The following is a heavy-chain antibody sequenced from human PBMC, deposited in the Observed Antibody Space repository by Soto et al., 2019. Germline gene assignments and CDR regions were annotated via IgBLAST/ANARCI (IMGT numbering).Heavy chain of an antibody. J-gene: IGHJ4*02. D-gene: IGHD5-12*01. Sequence: PSETLSLTCSVYGGSFSGYYWSWIRQPPGKGLEWIGEINHSGSTNYNPSLKSRVTISVDTSKNQFSLKLSSVTAADTAVYYCARGPRGYSGYDYYQNFDYWGQGTLVTV. CDR1: GGSFSGYY. CDR2: INHSGST. V-gene: IGHV4-34*01. CDR3: ARGPRGYSGYDYYQNFDY.